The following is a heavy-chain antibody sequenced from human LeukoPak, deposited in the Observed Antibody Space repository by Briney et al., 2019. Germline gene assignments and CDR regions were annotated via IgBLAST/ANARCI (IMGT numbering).Heavy chain of an antibody. CDR3: ARLSIAASAFDY. CDR1: GGSISSSSYY. V-gene: IGHV4-39*01. Sequence: SETLSLTCTVSGGSISSSSYYWGWIRQPPGKGLEWIGSIYYSGSTYYNPSLKGRVTISVDTSKNQFSLKLSSVTAADTAVYYCARLSIAASAFDYWGQGTLVTVSS. D-gene: IGHD6-6*01. J-gene: IGHJ4*02. CDR2: IYYSGST.